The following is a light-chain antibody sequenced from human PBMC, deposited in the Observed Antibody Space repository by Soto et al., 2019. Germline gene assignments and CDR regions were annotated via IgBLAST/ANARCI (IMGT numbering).Light chain of an antibody. Sequence: DIQMTQSPSTLSASVGDRVTITCRASQSISRWLAWYQQKPGKAPKVLIYDTSTLESGVPSSFSGSGSGTEFTLTISSLQPDDLATYYCQQYNNLWTFGQGTKVEIK. CDR3: QQYNNLWT. CDR2: DTS. V-gene: IGKV1-5*01. J-gene: IGKJ1*01. CDR1: QSISRW.